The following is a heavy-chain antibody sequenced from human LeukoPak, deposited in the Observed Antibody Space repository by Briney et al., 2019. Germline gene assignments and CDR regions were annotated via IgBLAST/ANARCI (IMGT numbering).Heavy chain of an antibody. CDR1: GFTFSSYG. Sequence: PGGSLRLSCAASGFTFSSYGMSWVRQAPGKGLEWVSAISGSGGSTYYADSVKGRFTISRDNSKNTLYLQMNSLRAEDTAVYYCARVFGARRITMIVDDPYYFDYWGQGTLVTVSS. V-gene: IGHV3-23*01. CDR3: ARVFGARRITMIVDDPYYFDY. CDR2: ISGSGGST. J-gene: IGHJ4*02. D-gene: IGHD3-22*01.